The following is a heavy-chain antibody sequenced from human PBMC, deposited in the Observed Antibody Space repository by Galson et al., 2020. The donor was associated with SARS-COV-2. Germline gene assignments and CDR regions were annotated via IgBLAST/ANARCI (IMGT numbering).Heavy chain of an antibody. Sequence: KIGESLKISCKGSGYTFSHYLISWVRQMPGKGLEWMGRIDCSDSYINYSPPFEGHVTISADKFTNTAYLQWSSLQASDSAMYYCARNIAATGTDYWGQGTLVTVSS. CDR2: IDCSDSYI. V-gene: IGHV5-10-1*01. CDR1: GYTFSHYL. CDR3: ARNIAATGTDY. J-gene: IGHJ4*02. D-gene: IGHD6-25*01.